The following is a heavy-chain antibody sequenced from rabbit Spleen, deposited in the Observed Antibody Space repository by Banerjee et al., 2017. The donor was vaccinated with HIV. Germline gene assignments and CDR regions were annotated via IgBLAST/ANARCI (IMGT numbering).Heavy chain of an antibody. CDR2: IASGSSGFT. V-gene: IGHV1S40*01. CDR3: ARDSCSIFSSYGMAL. D-gene: IGHD5-1*01. Sequence: QSLEESGGDLVKPGGTLTLTCTASGFSFSSSDYKCWVRQAPGKGLEWISCIASGSSGFTYFSSWGKGRFTISKTSSTTVTLQMTSLPTADTAPHFSARDSCSIFSSYGMALWGPGTLFTVS. CDR1: GFSFSSSDY. J-gene: IGHJ6*01.